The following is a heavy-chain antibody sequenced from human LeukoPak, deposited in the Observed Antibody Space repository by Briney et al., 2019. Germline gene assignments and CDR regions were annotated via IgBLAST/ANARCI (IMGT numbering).Heavy chain of an antibody. V-gene: IGHV4-34*01. J-gene: IGHJ5*02. D-gene: IGHD5-18*01. CDR1: GGSFSGYY. CDR3: ARDTAMAHNWFDP. Sequence: SETLSLTCAVYGGSFSGYYWSWIRQPPGKGLEWIGEINHSGSTNYNPSLKSRATISVDTSKNQFSLKLSSVTAADTAVYYCARDTAMAHNWFDPWGQGTLVTVSS. CDR2: INHSGST.